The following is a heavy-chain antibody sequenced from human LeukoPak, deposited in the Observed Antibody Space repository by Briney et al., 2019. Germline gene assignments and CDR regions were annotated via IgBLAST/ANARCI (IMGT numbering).Heavy chain of an antibody. J-gene: IGHJ5*02. CDR2: IYHSGST. Sequence: PSETLSLTCTVSGYSISSGYYWGWIRQPPGKGLEWIGSIYHSGSTYYNPSLKSRVTISVDTSENQFSLKLSSVTAADTAVYYCARKDIVVVPAAGDWFDPWGQGTLVTVSS. D-gene: IGHD2-2*01. V-gene: IGHV4-38-2*02. CDR3: ARKDIVVVPAAGDWFDP. CDR1: GYSISSGYY.